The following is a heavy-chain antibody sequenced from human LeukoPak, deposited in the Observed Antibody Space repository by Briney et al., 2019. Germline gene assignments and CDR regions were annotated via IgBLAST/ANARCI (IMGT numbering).Heavy chain of an antibody. CDR1: GFTVSSNY. V-gene: IGHV3-23*01. J-gene: IGHJ4*02. Sequence: GGSLRLSCAASGFTVSSNYMSWVRQAPGKGLEWVSAISGSGGSTYYADSVKGRFTISRDNSKNTLYLQMNSLRAEDTAVYYCAKGSDYGGWEYYFDYWGQGTLVTVSS. CDR3: AKGSDYGGWEYYFDY. D-gene: IGHD4-17*01. CDR2: ISGSGGST.